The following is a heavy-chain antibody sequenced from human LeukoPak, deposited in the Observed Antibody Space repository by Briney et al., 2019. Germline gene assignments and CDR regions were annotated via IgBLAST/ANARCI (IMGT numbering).Heavy chain of an antibody. D-gene: IGHD1-26*01. J-gene: IGHJ4*02. CDR1: GYIFIDYY. V-gene: IGHV1-2*02. CDR2: INPVSGGT. Sequence: ASVKVSCRTSGYIFIDYYMHWVRQAPGQGLEWMGWINPVSGGTNYAQKFQGRVTVTRDTSISTAYMELSGLRSDDTAVYYCARGPPFGYSYFDYWGQGTLVTVSS. CDR3: ARGPPFGYSYFDY.